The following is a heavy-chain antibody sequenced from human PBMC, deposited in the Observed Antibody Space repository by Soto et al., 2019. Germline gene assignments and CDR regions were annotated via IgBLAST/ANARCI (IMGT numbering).Heavy chain of an antibody. CDR2: ISGSGGDP. Sequence: RICCVLCGVRVKSDAVSGLRKDQGKGLDWVSGISGSGGDPYYADSVQGRFTISRDNSKNTLYLQMNSLRAGDTAVYYCAKDRECRGSNCYSDYFDYWGQGTLVTVSS. CDR1: GVRVKSDA. V-gene: IGHV3-23*01. D-gene: IGHD2-15*01. CDR3: AKDRECRGSNCYSDYFDY. J-gene: IGHJ4*02.